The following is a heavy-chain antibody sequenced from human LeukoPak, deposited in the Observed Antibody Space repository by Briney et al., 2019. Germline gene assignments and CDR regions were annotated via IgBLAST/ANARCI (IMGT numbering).Heavy chain of an antibody. J-gene: IGHJ4*02. CDR2: ISGSGGST. Sequence: GGSLRLSCAASGFTFSSYSMNWVRQAPGKGLEWASAISGSGGSTHYADSVKGRFTISRDNSKNTLSLQMHSLRAEDTAVYYCAKVSYHYYGSGSYVLDYWGQGTLVTVSS. CDR1: GFTFSSYS. V-gene: IGHV3-23*01. D-gene: IGHD3-10*01. CDR3: AKVSYHYYGSGSYVLDY.